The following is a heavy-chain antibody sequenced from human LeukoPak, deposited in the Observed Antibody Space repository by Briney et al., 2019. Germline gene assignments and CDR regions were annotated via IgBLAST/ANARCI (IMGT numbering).Heavy chain of an antibody. CDR1: GGSFSGYY. Sequence: SETLSLTCAVYGGSFSGYYWSWIRQPPGKGLEWIGEINHSGSTNYNPSLKSRVTISVDTSKNQFSLKLTSVTAADTAVYYCARDSLGIWYFDLWGRGTLVTVSS. V-gene: IGHV4-34*01. J-gene: IGHJ2*01. D-gene: IGHD7-27*01. CDR2: INHSGST. CDR3: ARDSLGIWYFDL.